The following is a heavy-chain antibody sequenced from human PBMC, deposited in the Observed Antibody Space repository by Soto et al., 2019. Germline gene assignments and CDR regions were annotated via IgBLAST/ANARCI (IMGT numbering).Heavy chain of an antibody. V-gene: IGHV3-23*01. CDR1: GFSISDYA. Sequence: EVQLLGSGGGFIQPGGSLRLSCSASGFSISDYAKSWVRQAPGKGLEWVSSISDSGTRTFYADSVKGRFAISRDTSKNTAYMQMNNVRVGDTALYYCAKEGIRKDDYWGPGTVVTVSS. CDR3: AKEGIRKDDY. J-gene: IGHJ4*02. CDR2: ISDSGTRT.